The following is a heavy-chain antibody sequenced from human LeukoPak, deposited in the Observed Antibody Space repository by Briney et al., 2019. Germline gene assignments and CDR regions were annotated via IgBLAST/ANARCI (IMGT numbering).Heavy chain of an antibody. Sequence: PGGSLRLSCAASGFTVSSNYMSWVRQAPGKGLEWVSVIYSGGSTYYADSVKGRFTISRDNSKNTLYLQMNSLRAEDTAVYYCAREARDSSGYHDAFDIWGQGTMVTVSS. CDR1: GFTVSSNY. J-gene: IGHJ3*02. D-gene: IGHD3-22*01. CDR2: IYSGGST. CDR3: AREARDSSGYHDAFDI. V-gene: IGHV3-66*01.